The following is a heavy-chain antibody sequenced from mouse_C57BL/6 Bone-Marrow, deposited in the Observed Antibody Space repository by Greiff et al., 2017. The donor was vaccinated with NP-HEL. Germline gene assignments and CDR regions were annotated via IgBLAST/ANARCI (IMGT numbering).Heavy chain of an antibody. CDR1: GYTFTSYG. J-gene: IGHJ4*01. CDR2: IYPRSGNT. V-gene: IGHV1-81*01. Sequence: QVQLQQSGAELARPGASVKLSCKASGYTFTSYGISWVKQRTGQGLEWIGEIYPRSGNTYYNEKFKGKATLTADKSSSTAYMELRSLTSEDSAVYFCARCDYDEGSRCAMDYWGQGTSVTVSS. D-gene: IGHD2-4*01. CDR3: ARCDYDEGSRCAMDY.